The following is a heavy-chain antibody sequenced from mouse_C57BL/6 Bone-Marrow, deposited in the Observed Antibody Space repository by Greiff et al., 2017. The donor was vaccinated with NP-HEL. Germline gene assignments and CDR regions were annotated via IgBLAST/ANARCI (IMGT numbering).Heavy chain of an antibody. CDR3: ARYTGDYDVNWYFDV. Sequence: EVMLVESGGGLVQPGGSLSLSCAASGFTFTDYYMSWVRQPPGKALEWLGFIRNKANGYTTEYSASVKGRFTISSDNSQSILYLQMNALRAEDSATYYCARYTGDYDVNWYFDVWGTGTTVTVSS. CDR1: GFTFTDYY. D-gene: IGHD2-4*01. CDR2: IRNKANGYTT. V-gene: IGHV7-3*01. J-gene: IGHJ1*03.